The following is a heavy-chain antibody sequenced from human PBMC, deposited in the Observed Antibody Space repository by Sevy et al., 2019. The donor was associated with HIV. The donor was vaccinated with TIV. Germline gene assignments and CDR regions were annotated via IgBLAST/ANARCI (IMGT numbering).Heavy chain of an antibody. CDR3: ARDYS. CDR2: IKQDGSEK. Sequence: GGSLRLSCGASGFIFNSYWMTWVRQAPGKGLEWVATIKQDGSEKYYVDSVKGRFTISRDNVKNSVHLQMSSLRVEETTMYYCARDYSWGQGTQVTVSS. J-gene: IGHJ4*02. V-gene: IGHV3-7*01. CDR1: GFIFNSYW.